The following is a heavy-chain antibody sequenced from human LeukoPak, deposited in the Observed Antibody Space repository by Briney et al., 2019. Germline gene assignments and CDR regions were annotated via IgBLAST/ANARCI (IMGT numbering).Heavy chain of an antibody. V-gene: IGHV3-13*01. D-gene: IGHD2-21*02. J-gene: IGHJ3*02. CDR1: GFTFSTYD. Sequence: GGSLRLSCAASGFTFSTYDMHWVRQVPGKGLEWVSGIGTAGDTYYADSIKGRFTFSRENAKNSLLLQMNGLRVGDTAAYYCARGSYCSGGVCSPVCAFDIWGQGTVVTVSS. CDR3: ARGSYCSGGVCSPVCAFDI. CDR2: IGTAGDT.